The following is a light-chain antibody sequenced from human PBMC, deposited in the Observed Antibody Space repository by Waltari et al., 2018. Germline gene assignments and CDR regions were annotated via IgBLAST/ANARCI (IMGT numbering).Light chain of an antibody. Sequence: QSVLTQPPSASGTPGQRVTISCSGSGSNIGSKTVNWYQQFPGTAPRLLVYINNQRPSLVPDRCSGSKSGTSASLAISGLQSEDEADYYCAAWDDSLNTWVFGGGTKLTVL. CDR3: AAWDDSLNTWV. J-gene: IGLJ3*02. V-gene: IGLV1-44*01. CDR2: INN. CDR1: GSNIGSKT.